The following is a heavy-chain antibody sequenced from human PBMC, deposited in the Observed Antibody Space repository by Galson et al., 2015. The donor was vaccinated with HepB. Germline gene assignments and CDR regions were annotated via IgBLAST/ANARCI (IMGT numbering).Heavy chain of an antibody. CDR1: GFTFSDYY. V-gene: IGHV3-11*03. CDR2: ISSNSIHT. CDR3: ARGAYDYVWGSYRYGPFDH. Sequence: SLRLSCAVSGFTFSDYYMSWIRQAPGKGLEWVSYISSNSIHTNYADSLKGRITISRDNAKNSLYLQMNSLRAEDTAVYYCARGAYDYVWGSYRYGPFDHWGQGTLVTVSS. J-gene: IGHJ4*02. D-gene: IGHD3-16*02.